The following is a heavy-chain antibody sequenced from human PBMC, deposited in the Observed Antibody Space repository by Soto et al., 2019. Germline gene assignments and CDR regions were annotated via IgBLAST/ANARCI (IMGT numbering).Heavy chain of an antibody. V-gene: IGHV3-30-3*01. CDR1: GFTFSSYA. Sequence: PGGSLRLSCAASGFTFSSYAMHWVRQAPGKGLEWVAVISYDGSNKYYADSVKGRFTISRDNSKNTPYLQMNSLRAEDTAVYYCARERDDIVVVVAATLGFDYWGQGTLVTVSS. J-gene: IGHJ4*02. CDR3: ARERDDIVVVVAATLGFDY. D-gene: IGHD2-15*01. CDR2: ISYDGSNK.